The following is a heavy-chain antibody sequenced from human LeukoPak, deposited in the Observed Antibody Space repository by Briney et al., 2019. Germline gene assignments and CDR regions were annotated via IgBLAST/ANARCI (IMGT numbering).Heavy chain of an antibody. CDR3: ARHVSFSSSRDYYYYYMDV. Sequence: GESLKISCKGSGYSFTSYWIGWVRQMPGKGLEWMGIIYPGDSDTRYSPSFQGQVTISADKSISTAYLQWSSLRASDTAMYYCARHVSFSSSRDYYYYYMDVWGKGTTVTVSS. CDR2: IYPGDSDT. J-gene: IGHJ6*03. D-gene: IGHD6-6*01. CDR1: GYSFTSYW. V-gene: IGHV5-51*01.